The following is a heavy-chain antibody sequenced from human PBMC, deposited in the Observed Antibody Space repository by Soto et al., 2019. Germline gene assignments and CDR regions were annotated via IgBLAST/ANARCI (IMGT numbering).Heavy chain of an antibody. V-gene: IGHV4-38-2*01. CDR1: GYSISSGYY. D-gene: IGHD6-13*01. J-gene: IGHJ4*02. Sequence: SSETLSLTCAVSGYSISSGYYWGWIRQSPGKGLEWIGSIYHSGSTYYNPSLKSRVTISVDTSKNQFSLKLSSVTAADTAVYYCASPTPLIAAAGFDYWGQGTLVTVSS. CDR2: IYHSGST. CDR3: ASPTPLIAAAGFDY.